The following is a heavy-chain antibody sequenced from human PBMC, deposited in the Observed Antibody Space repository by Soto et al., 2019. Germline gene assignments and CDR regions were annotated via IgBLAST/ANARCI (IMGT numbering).Heavy chain of an antibody. CDR1: GFTFSNAW. D-gene: IGHD3-22*01. CDR2: IKSKTDGGTT. CDR3: TTDTMIVVVRRHFDY. V-gene: IGHV3-15*01. Sequence: EVQLVESGGGLVKPGGSLRLSCAASGFTFSNAWMSWVRQAPGKGLEWVGRIKSKTDGGTTDYAAPVKGRFTISRDDSKNTLYLQMNSLKTEDTAVYYCTTDTMIVVVRRHFDYWGQGTLVTVSS. J-gene: IGHJ4*02.